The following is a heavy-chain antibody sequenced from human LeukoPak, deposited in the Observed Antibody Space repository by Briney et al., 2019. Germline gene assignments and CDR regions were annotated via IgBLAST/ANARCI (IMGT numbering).Heavy chain of an antibody. D-gene: IGHD2/OR15-2a*01. CDR3: ARDRIQNAFDI. V-gene: IGHV4-59*01. J-gene: IGHJ3*02. CDR2: IYYSGST. CDR1: GGSISSYY. Sequence: PSETLSLTCTVSGGSISSYYWSWIRQPPGKGLEWIGYIYYSGSTNYNPSLKSRVTISVDTSKNQFSLKLSSVTAADTAVYYCARDRIQNAFDIWGQGTMVTVSS.